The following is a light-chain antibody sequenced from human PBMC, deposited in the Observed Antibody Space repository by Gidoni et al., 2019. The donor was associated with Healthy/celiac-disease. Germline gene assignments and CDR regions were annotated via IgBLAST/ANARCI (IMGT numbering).Light chain of an antibody. J-gene: IGKJ3*01. CDR2: DAS. CDR1: QGISSW. Sequence: DIPLTQSPSSVSSSVGDRVTITCRASQGISSWLDWYHQKPGKAPKLLIYDASSWQSGVPARFSDSGAGTDFTLTIRSLQPEDFATYYCQQANSFPCTFGPXTKVEIK. CDR3: QQANSFPCT. V-gene: IGKV1-12*01.